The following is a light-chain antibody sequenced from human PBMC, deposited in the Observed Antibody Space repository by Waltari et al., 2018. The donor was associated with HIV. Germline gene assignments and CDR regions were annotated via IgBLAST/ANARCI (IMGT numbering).Light chain of an antibody. V-gene: IGLV3-9*01. CDR3: QVWDSSTLVV. J-gene: IGLJ2*01. CDR1: NIRSKN. CDR2: RDT. Sequence: SYELTQPLSVSVTLGQTARITCGENNIRSKNVHWYQQKPGQAPVLVIYRDTNRPSGIPERFSGSNSGNTATLTISRAQAGDEAHYYCQVWDSSTLVVFGGGTKLTVL.